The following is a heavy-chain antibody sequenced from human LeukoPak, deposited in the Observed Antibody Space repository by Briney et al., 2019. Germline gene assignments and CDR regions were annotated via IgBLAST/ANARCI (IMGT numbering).Heavy chain of an antibody. Sequence: ASVKVPCKASGGTFSSYAISWVRQAPGQGLEWMGGIIPIFGTANYAQKFQGRVTITTDESTSTAYMKLSSLRSEDTAVYYCARGFLNYYDSSGYPNWFDPWGQGTLVTVSS. D-gene: IGHD3-22*01. J-gene: IGHJ5*02. CDR3: ARGFLNYYDSSGYPNWFDP. V-gene: IGHV1-69*05. CDR2: IIPIFGTA. CDR1: GGTFSSYA.